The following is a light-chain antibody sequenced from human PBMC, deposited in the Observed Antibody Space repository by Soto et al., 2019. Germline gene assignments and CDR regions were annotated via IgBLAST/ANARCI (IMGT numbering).Light chain of an antibody. CDR1: PLTRQY. CDR2: KDN. V-gene: IGLV3-25*02. J-gene: IGLJ3*02. Sequence: SYELTQPPSMSVSPGQTARITCSGDPLTRQYVYWYQQKPGQTPLLVIYKDNERPSGIPERFSGSTSGTTGTLTISGVRAEDEADYYCQTADNSGTFLLFAVGTKLTVL. CDR3: QTADNSGTFLL.